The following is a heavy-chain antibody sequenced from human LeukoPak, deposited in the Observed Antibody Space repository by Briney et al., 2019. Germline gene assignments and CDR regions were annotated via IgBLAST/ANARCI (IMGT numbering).Heavy chain of an antibody. J-gene: IGHJ4*02. Sequence: GGSLRFSCAASGFTFSSYGMHWVRQAPGKGLEWVAFIRYDGSNKYYADSVKGRFTISRDNSKNTLYLQMNSLRAEDTAVYYCAKVANWNYVLLDYWGQGTLVTVSS. V-gene: IGHV3-30*02. CDR1: GFTFSSYG. CDR2: IRYDGSNK. D-gene: IGHD1-7*01. CDR3: AKVANWNYVLLDY.